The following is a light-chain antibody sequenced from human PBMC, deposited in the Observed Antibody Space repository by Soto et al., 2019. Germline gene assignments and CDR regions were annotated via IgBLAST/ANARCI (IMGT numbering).Light chain of an antibody. CDR3: SSYTSSSTSDVV. V-gene: IGLV2-14*01. CDR1: SSDVGGYNY. J-gene: IGLJ2*01. CDR2: DVS. Sequence: QSVLTQPASVSGSPGQSITISCTGTSSDVGGYNYVSWYQQHPGKAPKLMIYDVSNRPSGVSNRFSGSKSGNTASLTISGLQAEDEAYYYCSSYTSSSTSDVVFGGGTKLTVL.